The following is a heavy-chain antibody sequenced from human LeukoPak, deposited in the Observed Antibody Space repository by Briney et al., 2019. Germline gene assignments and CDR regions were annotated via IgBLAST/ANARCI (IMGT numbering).Heavy chain of an antibody. CDR1: GFTFSSYA. J-gene: IGHJ4*02. CDR2: ILYDGSNK. V-gene: IGHV3-30-3*01. CDR3: ASPETEEDPRASSWDFDY. D-gene: IGHD6-13*01. Sequence: GGSLRLSCAASGFTFSSYAMHWVRQAPGKGLEWVAVILYDGSNKYYADSVKGRFTISRDNSKKTLYLQMNSLRAEDTAVYYCASPETEEDPRASSWDFDYWGQGTLVTVSS.